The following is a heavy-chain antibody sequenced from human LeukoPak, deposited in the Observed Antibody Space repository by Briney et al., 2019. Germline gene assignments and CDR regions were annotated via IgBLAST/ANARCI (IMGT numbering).Heavy chain of an antibody. CDR1: GGSISSGGYY. V-gene: IGHV4-31*03. CDR2: IYYSGST. Sequence: PSQTLSLTCTVSGGSISSGGYYWSWIRQHPGKGLEWIGYIYYSGSTYYNPSLKSRVTISVDTSKNQFSLKLSSVTAADTAVYYCGGAPRYNGYDPAYYFDYWGQGTLVTVSS. J-gene: IGHJ4*02. D-gene: IGHD5-12*01. CDR3: GGAPRYNGYDPAYYFDY.